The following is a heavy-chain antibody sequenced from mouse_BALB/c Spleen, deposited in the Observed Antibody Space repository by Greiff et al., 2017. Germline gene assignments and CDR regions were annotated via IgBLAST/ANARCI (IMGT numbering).Heavy chain of an antibody. D-gene: IGHD1-1*01. CDR3: ARCPNYYGSSYSYAMDY. J-gene: IGHJ4*01. V-gene: IGHV5-17*02. CDR2: ISSGSSTI. CDR1: GFTFSSFG. Sequence: EVQLVESGGGLVQPGGSRKLSCAASGFTFSSFGMHWVRQAPEKGLEWVAYISSGSSTIYYADTVKGRFTISRDNPKNTLFLQMTSLRSEDTAMYYCARCPNYYGSSYSYAMDYWGQGTSVTVSS.